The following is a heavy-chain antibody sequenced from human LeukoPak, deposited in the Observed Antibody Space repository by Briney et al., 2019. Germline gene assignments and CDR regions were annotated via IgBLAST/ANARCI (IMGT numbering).Heavy chain of an antibody. D-gene: IGHD3-22*01. Sequence: RPSETLSLTCTVSGGSINSYYWSWIRQPPGKGLEWIGYIYHSGTTNYNPSLKSRVTISIDTSKNQFSLKLSSVTAADTAIYYCARGGFYYHGFDYWGQGTLVTVSS. CDR3: ARGGFYYHGFDY. CDR1: GGSINSYY. J-gene: IGHJ4*02. CDR2: IYHSGTT. V-gene: IGHV4-59*01.